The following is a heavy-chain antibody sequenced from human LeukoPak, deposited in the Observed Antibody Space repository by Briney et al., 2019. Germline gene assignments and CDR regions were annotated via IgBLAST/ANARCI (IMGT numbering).Heavy chain of an antibody. J-gene: IGHJ4*02. CDR2: IYPGDSDT. Sequence: GESLKISCKGSGYSFTNYWIGWVRQMAGKGLEWMGSIYPGDSDTRYSPSFQGQVTISADKSISTAYLQWSSLKASDTAMYYCAVKPGYTGSWGTFDSWGQGTLVTVSS. D-gene: IGHD1-26*01. V-gene: IGHV5-51*01. CDR3: AVKPGYTGSWGTFDS. CDR1: GYSFTNYW.